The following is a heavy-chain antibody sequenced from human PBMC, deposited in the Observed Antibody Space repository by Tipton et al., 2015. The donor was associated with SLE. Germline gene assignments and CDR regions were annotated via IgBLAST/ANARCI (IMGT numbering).Heavy chain of an antibody. J-gene: IGHJ4*02. D-gene: IGHD3-3*01. V-gene: IGHV4-38-2*01. Sequence: TLSLTCGVSDYSISSGYYWDWIRQPPGKGLEWIGSIFHSGSTYYNPSLKSRVTISVDTSTNQFSLKLTSVTAADTAVYYCARGYYDFWSGYYTFPYYFDYWGQGTLVTVSS. CDR2: IFHSGST. CDR3: ARGYYDFWSGYYTFPYYFDY. CDR1: DYSISSGYY.